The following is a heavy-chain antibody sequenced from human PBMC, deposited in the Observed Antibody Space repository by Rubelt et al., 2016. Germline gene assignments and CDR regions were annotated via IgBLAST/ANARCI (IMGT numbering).Heavy chain of an antibody. CDR1: GGSFSGYY. J-gene: IGHJ6*02. D-gene: IGHD1-26*01. V-gene: IGHV4-34*01. Sequence: QVQLQQWGAGLLKPSETLSLTCAVYGGSFSGYYWSWIRHLPGKGLEWIGYISYIGTDYYSPSLKSRATISEDTSKIQFSLKLRSVTAADTAVYYCARVGAMYYYYGMDVWGQGTTVTVSS. CDR3: ARVGAMYYYYGMDV. CDR2: ISYIGTD.